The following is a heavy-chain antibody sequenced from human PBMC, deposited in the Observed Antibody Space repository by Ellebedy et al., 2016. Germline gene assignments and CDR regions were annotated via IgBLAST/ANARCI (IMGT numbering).Heavy chain of an antibody. V-gene: IGHV4-34*01. Sequence: SETLSLXXAVYGGSFSGYYWSWIRQPPGKGLEWIGEINHSGSTNYNPSLKSRVTISVDTSKNQFSLKLSSVTAADTAVYYCARIFGYSYGDDYWGQGTLVTVSS. CDR1: GGSFSGYY. D-gene: IGHD5-18*01. J-gene: IGHJ4*02. CDR2: INHSGST. CDR3: ARIFGYSYGDDY.